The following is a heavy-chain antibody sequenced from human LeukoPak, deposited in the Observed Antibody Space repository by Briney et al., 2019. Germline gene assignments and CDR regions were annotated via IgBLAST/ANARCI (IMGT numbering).Heavy chain of an antibody. CDR2: FDPEDGET. D-gene: IGHD3-22*01. J-gene: IGHJ6*02. V-gene: IGHV1-24*01. Sequence: ASVKVSCKVSGYTLTELSMHWVRQAPGKGLEWMGGFDPEDGETIYAQKFQGRVTMTEDTSTDTAYMELSSLRSEDTAVYYCATPRGYYDSSGYYHYYYYGMDVWGQGTTVTVSS. CDR3: ATPRGYYDSSGYYHYYYYGMDV. CDR1: GYTLTELS.